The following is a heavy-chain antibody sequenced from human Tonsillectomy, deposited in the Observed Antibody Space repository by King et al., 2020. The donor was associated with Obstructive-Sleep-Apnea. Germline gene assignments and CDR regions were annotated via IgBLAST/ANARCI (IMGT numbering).Heavy chain of an antibody. Sequence: VQLVESGGGLVQPGASLRVSCAGSGFMFNMYALSWVRQAPGKGLEWVSSVSGNGDNSYYADSVKGRFTIYRENSKNTVHLQMNNLRVDDTAVYYCANVGEQVGDYGMDVWGQGTTVTVSS. J-gene: IGHJ6*02. CDR3: ANVGEQVGDYGMDV. CDR1: GFMFNMYA. CDR2: VSGNGDNS. V-gene: IGHV3-23*04. D-gene: IGHD3-16*01.